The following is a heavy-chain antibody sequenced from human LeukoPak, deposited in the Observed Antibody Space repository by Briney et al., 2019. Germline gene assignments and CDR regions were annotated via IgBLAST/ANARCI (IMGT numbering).Heavy chain of an antibody. CDR3: ARPRTPHYYDSGNFDY. CDR1: GYSFTNYD. V-gene: IGHV1-8*03. CDR2: MNPKSGDT. Sequence: GASVKVSCKASGYSFTNYDINWVRQATGQGLEWMGWMNPKSGDTGYSQKFQGRVFITRDTSINTAYMELSSLGSDDTAVYYCARPRTPHYYDSGNFDYWGQGTLVTVSS. D-gene: IGHD3-22*01. J-gene: IGHJ4*02.